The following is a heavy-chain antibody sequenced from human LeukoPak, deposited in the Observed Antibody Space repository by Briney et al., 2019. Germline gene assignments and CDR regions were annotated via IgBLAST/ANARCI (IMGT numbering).Heavy chain of an antibody. Sequence: GGSLRLSCAASGFTFSSYAMSWVRQAPGKGLEWVSAISGSGDGTYYADSVKGRFTISRDNSKNTLYLQMNSLRAEDTAVYYCATLPLGAYYYYGLDVWGQGTTVTVSS. CDR3: ATLPLGAYYYYGLDV. CDR1: GFTFSSYA. V-gene: IGHV3-23*01. D-gene: IGHD7-27*01. CDR2: ISGSGDGT. J-gene: IGHJ6*02.